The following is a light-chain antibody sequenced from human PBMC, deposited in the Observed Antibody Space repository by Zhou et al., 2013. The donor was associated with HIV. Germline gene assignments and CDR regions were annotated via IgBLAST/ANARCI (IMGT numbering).Light chain of an antibody. CDR1: QSVSSNS. CDR2: GAS. J-gene: IGKJ2*03. V-gene: IGKV3-20*01. Sequence: EIVLTQSPGTLSLSPGERATLSCRASQSVSSNSLAWFQQKPGQSPRLLIYGASSRATGIPDRFSGSGSGTDFTLTISGLEPEDFAVYYCQQYVTSMAYSFDQGTKLEIK. CDR3: QQYVTSMAYS.